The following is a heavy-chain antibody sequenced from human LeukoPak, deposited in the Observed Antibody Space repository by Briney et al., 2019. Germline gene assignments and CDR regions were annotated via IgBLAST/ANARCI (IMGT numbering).Heavy chain of an antibody. CDR2: IWFDGSNE. D-gene: IGHD1-1*01. Sequence: GRSLRLSCAASGFTFSTYGMNWVRQAPGKGLEWVAVIWFDGSNEYYAESVRGRFTISRDNSKNTLYLQMNSLRGEDTAVYYCARFWKEYYGMDVWGQETTVTVSS. CDR3: ARFWKEYYGMDV. J-gene: IGHJ6*02. V-gene: IGHV3-33*01. CDR1: GFTFSTYG.